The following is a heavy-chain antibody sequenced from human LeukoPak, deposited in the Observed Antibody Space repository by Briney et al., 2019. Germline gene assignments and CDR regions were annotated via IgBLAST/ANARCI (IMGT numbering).Heavy chain of an antibody. CDR3: ARAPYYYDSSGYYYYMDV. CDR1: GFTFSSYS. D-gene: IGHD3-22*01. Sequence: GGSLRLSCAASGFTFSSYSMNWVRQAPGKGLEWVSSISSSSSYIYYADSVKGRFTISRDNAKNSLYLQMNSLRAEDTAVYYCARAPYYYDSSGYYYYMDVWGKGTTVTISS. CDR2: ISSSSSYI. J-gene: IGHJ6*03. V-gene: IGHV3-21*01.